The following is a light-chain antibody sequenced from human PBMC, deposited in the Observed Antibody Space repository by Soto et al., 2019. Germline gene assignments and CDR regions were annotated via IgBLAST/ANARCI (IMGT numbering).Light chain of an antibody. CDR3: QHYGRSPIT. J-gene: IGKJ5*01. CDR2: GAS. Sequence: EIGLKQSPGTLSLYPGERATLSCRASQSVNSRLAWYQHKPGQAPRLLISGASSRATGIPDRFSGSGSATDFTLTISRLEPEDFALYYCQHYGRSPITFGQGRRLEI. CDR1: QSVNSR. V-gene: IGKV3-20*01.